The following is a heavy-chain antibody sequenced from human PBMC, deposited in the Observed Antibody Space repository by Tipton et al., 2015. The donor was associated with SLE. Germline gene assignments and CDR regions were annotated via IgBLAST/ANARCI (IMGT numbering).Heavy chain of an antibody. CDR2: IYPTDSDT. CDR3: ARDQASLGLDF. CDR1: GYTFANFW. Sequence: VQLVQSGAEVKKPGESLRISCTVSGYTFANFWISWVRQTPEKGLEWMGFIYPTDSDTKYSPSFEGQVTISADKSTNTAYLQWNSLKTSDSAIYYCARDQASLGLDFWGQGTLVTVSS. V-gene: IGHV5-51*01. J-gene: IGHJ4*02.